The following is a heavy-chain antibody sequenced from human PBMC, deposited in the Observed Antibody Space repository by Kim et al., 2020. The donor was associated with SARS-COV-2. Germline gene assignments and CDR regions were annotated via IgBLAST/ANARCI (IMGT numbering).Heavy chain of an antibody. J-gene: IGHJ4*02. CDR2: IKQDGSEK. CDR1: GFTFSSYW. V-gene: IGHV3-7*01. CDR3: ARERYYDILTGYTY. D-gene: IGHD3-9*01. Sequence: GGSLRLSCAASGFTFSSYWMSWVSQAPGKGLEWVANIKQDGSEKYYVDSVKGRFTISRYNAKNSLYLQMNSLRAEDTAVYYCARERYYDILTGYTYWGQGTLVTVSS.